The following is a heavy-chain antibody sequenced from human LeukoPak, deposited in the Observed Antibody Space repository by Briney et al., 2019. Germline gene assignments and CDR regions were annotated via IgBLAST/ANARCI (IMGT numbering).Heavy chain of an antibody. Sequence: ASVKVSCKASGYTFTGYYMHWVRQAPGQGLEWMGWINPNSGGTNYAQKFQGRVTMTRDTSISTAYMELSRLRSDDTAVYYCARVQWLRWEEDFDPWGQGTLVTVSS. CDR3: ARVQWLRWEEDFDP. CDR1: GYTFTGYY. J-gene: IGHJ5*02. V-gene: IGHV1-2*02. D-gene: IGHD6-19*01. CDR2: INPNSGGT.